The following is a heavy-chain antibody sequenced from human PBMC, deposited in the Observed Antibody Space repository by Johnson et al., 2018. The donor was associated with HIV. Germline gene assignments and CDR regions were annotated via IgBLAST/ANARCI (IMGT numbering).Heavy chain of an antibody. J-gene: IGHJ3*02. Sequence: VQLVESGGGLVQPGGSLRLSCAASGFTFSSYDMHWVRQATGKGLEWVSAIGTAGDTYYPGSVKGRFTISRDNAKNSLYLQMNSLRAGATAVYYCARGGRGHDAFDIWGQGTMVTVSS. CDR1: GFTFSSYD. V-gene: IGHV3-13*01. CDR3: ARGGRGHDAFDI. CDR2: IGTAGDT.